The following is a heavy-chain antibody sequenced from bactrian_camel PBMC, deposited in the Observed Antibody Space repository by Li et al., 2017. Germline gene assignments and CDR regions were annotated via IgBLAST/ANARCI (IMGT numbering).Heavy chain of an antibody. V-gene: IGHV3S53*01. CDR2: IDSDGRT. J-gene: IGHJ4*01. D-gene: IGHD1*01. CDR1: GCLYNTYC. Sequence: HVQLVESGGGSVQAGGSLRLSCAVSGCLYNTYCMAWFRQGTGNAREGVAAIDSDGRTTYVDSVKGRFTISQDHGKYSLDLHMNNLKPEDTAMYYCAAGSLRFCALARHLYNYFGQGTQVTVS. CDR3: AAGSLRFCALARHLYNY.